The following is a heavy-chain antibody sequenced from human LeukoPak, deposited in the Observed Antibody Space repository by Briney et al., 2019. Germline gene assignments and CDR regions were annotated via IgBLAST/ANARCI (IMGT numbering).Heavy chain of an antibody. Sequence: PGGSLRLSCTASGFTFGDYAMNWVRQAPGKGLEWVGFIRSKAYGGTTEYAASVNSRFTISRDDSKSTAYLQMDGLKTDDTAVYYCTRWITRSSLDYWGEGTLVTVSS. D-gene: IGHD2-2*01. CDR2: IRSKAYGGTT. CDR1: GFTFGDYA. J-gene: IGHJ4*02. V-gene: IGHV3-49*04. CDR3: TRWITRSSLDY.